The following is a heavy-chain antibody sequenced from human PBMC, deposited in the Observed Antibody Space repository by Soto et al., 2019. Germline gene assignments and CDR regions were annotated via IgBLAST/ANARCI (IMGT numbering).Heavy chain of an antibody. J-gene: IGHJ3*02. D-gene: IGHD3-10*01. Sequence: QVQLEQSGAEVKKPGSSVKISCKASGGTLSDHGVSWLRQAPGQGVEWVGGTIPVFNTAKYAPKFQGRDTIAADKSTNIAYMELGSLRSDDTAFYYCARGVYGSGNYYTGPSAFDIWGQGTLVIVSS. CDR3: ARGVYGSGNYYTGPSAFDI. V-gene: IGHV1-69*06. CDR2: TIPVFNTA. CDR1: GGTLSDHG.